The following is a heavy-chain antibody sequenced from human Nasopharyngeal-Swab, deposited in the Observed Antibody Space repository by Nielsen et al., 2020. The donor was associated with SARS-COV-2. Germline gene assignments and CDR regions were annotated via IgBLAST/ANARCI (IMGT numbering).Heavy chain of an antibody. V-gene: IGHV5-10-1*01. Sequence: GGSLRLSCKGSGYSFTGYWISWVRQMPGKGLEWMGRIDPSDSYTNYSPSFQGHVTISADKSISTAYLQWSSLKASDTAMYYCARQMVTNHYYYYGMDVWGQGTTVTVSS. CDR1: GYSFTGYW. CDR3: ARQMVTNHYYYYGMDV. D-gene: IGHD5-18*01. J-gene: IGHJ6*02. CDR2: IDPSDSYT.